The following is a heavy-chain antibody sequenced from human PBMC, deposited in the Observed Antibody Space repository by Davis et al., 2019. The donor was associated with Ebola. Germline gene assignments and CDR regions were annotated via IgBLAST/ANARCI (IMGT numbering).Heavy chain of an antibody. CDR1: GASISSSDYY. CDR2: MYSSGRT. Sequence: MPSETLSLTCSVSGASISSSDYYWGWIRQPPGKGPEWIVSMYSSGRTYYNPSLKSRVTISVDTSKNQFSLKLSSVTAANTAVYYCARHVSGLQLDKRLNWFDPWGQGTLVTVSS. J-gene: IGHJ5*02. V-gene: IGHV4-39*01. CDR3: ARHVSGLQLDKRLNWFDP. D-gene: IGHD6-13*01.